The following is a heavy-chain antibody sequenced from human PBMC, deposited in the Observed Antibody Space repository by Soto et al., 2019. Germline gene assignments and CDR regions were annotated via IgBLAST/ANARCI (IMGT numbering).Heavy chain of an antibody. Sequence: QVQLQQWSAKLSKPSETLSLTCAVYGGSFSGYYWSWIRQPPGKGLEWIGEIDHSGGTNYNPSLKSRVTLSVDTSNSQFSLKLSSVTAADTARYYCARGRLGGAANWGQGTLVIVSS. CDR2: IDHSGGT. J-gene: IGHJ4*02. D-gene: IGHD3-16*01. CDR3: ARGRLGGAAN. V-gene: IGHV4-34*01. CDR1: GGSFSGYY.